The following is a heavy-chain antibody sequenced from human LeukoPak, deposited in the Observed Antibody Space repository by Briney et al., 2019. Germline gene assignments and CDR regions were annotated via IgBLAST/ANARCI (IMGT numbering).Heavy chain of an antibody. CDR3: ARDRSGYFDY. J-gene: IGHJ4*02. CDR2: TSSGSSTI. CDR1: GFTFSTYS. D-gene: IGHD7-27*01. Sequence: PGGSLRLSCAASGFTFSTYSMNWVRQAPGKGLEWVSYTSSGSSTIYYADSVKGRFTISRDNAKNPLYLQMNSLRGEDTAVYYCARDRSGYFDYWGQGTLVTVSS. V-gene: IGHV3-48*01.